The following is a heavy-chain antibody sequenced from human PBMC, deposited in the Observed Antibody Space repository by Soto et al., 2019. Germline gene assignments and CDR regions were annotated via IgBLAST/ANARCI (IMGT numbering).Heavy chain of an antibody. CDR2: MNANNGNT. V-gene: IGHV1-8*01. D-gene: IGHD3-10*01. J-gene: IGHJ6*02. CDR1: GYTFTSYD. Sequence: GASVKVSCKASGYTFTSYDINWVRQATGQGLEWMGWMNANNGNTNYAQKLQGRVTMTRNTSTSTAYMELRSLRSDDTAVYYCASAPRGFGEYSRYYYGMDVWGQGTTVTVSS. CDR3: ASAPRGFGEYSRYYYGMDV.